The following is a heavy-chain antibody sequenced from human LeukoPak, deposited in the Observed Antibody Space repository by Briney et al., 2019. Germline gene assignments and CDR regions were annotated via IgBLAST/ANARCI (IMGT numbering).Heavy chain of an antibody. D-gene: IGHD3-16*02. CDR2: IYYSGST. Sequence: PSETLSLTCTVSGGSISSYYWSWIRQPPGKGLEWIGYIYYSGSTNYNPSLKSRVTISVDTSKNQFSLKLGSVTAADTAVYYCARLINYYYGMDVWGQGTTVTVSS. V-gene: IGHV4-59*08. CDR3: ARLINYYYGMDV. CDR1: GGSISSYY. J-gene: IGHJ6*02.